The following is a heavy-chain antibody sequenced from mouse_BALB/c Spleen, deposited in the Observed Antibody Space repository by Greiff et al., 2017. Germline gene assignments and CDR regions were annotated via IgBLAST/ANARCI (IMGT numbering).Heavy chain of an antibody. D-gene: IGHD2-1*01. CDR2: IRLKSDNYAT. CDR3: TVYGTKRGYAMDY. CDR1: GFTFSSYW. J-gene: IGHJ4*01. V-gene: IGHV6-3*01. Sequence: EVNVVESGGGLVQPGGSMKLSCVASGFTFSSYWMSWVRQSPEKGLEWVAEIRLKSDNYATHYAESVKGKFTISRDDSKSRLYLQMNSLRAEDTGIYYCTVYGTKRGYAMDYWGQGTSVTVSS.